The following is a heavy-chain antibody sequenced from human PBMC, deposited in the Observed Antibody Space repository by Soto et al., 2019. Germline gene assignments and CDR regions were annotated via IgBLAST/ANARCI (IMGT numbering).Heavy chain of an antibody. J-gene: IGHJ4*02. D-gene: IGHD2-21*01. Sequence: SETLSVTCAVYGGSFSGYYWSWIRQPPGKGLEWIGEINHSGSTNYNPSLKSRVTISVDTSKNQFSLKLSSVTAADTAVYYCARAHILFDYWGQGTLVTVSS. CDR2: INHSGST. V-gene: IGHV4-34*01. CDR3: ARAHILFDY. CDR1: GGSFSGYY.